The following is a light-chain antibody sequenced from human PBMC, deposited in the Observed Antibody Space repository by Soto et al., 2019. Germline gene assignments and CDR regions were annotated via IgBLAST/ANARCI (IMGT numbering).Light chain of an antibody. CDR1: SSDVGGYNL. V-gene: IGLV2-14*01. CDR3: SSYKSSSPLPYV. CDR2: DVN. J-gene: IGLJ1*01. Sequence: QSALTQPASVSGSPGQSITISCTGTSSDVGGYNLVSWYQQYPDKAPKLMIFDVNTRPSGVSNRFSGSKSGNTASLTISGLQAEDEADYYCSSYKSSSPLPYVFGNGTKLTVL.